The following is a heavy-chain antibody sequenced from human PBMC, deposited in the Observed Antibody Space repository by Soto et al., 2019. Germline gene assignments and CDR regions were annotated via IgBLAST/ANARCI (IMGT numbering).Heavy chain of an antibody. CDR1: GYTLTELS. V-gene: IGHV1-24*01. Sequence: ASVKVSCKVSGYTLTELSMHWVRQAPGKGLEWMGGFEPEDGETIYAQKFQGRVTMTEDTSTDTAYMELSSLRSEDTAVYYCATDDYGDYLLRAFDIWGQGTMVTVSS. CDR2: FEPEDGET. D-gene: IGHD4-17*01. J-gene: IGHJ3*02. CDR3: ATDDYGDYLLRAFDI.